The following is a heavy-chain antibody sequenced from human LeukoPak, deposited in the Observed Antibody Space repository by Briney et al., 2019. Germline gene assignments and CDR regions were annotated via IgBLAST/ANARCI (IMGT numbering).Heavy chain of an antibody. CDR3: ASIVGDDTHDYFDY. CDR2: IKQDGSEK. J-gene: IGHJ4*02. Sequence: GGSLRLSCAASGFTFSSYWMHWVRQAPGKGLEWVANIKQDGSEKYYVDSVKGRFTISRDNAKNSLYLQMNSLRAEDTAVYYCASIVGDDTHDYFDYWGQGTLVTVSS. CDR1: GFTFSSYW. D-gene: IGHD3-16*02. V-gene: IGHV3-7*01.